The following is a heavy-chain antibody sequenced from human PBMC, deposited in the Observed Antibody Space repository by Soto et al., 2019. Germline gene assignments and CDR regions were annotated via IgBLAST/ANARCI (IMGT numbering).Heavy chain of an antibody. D-gene: IGHD2-15*01. J-gene: IGHJ4*02. V-gene: IGHV4-34*01. CDR3: ARGRVVVAATRFDS. Sequence: QVQLQEWGAGLLKPSETLSLTCAVNGGSLSGYYWNWIRQPPGRGLEWIGRINHDGTTDYNPSLKSRVAISIDTFKSQFSLTLTSVTAADTALYYCARGRVVVAATRFDSWGQGTLVSVSS. CDR2: INHDGTT. CDR1: GGSLSGYY.